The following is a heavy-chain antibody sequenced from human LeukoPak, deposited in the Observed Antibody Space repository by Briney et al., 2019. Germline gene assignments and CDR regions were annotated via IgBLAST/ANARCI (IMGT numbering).Heavy chain of an antibody. D-gene: IGHD3-22*01. CDR1: GFTFSGSA. J-gene: IGHJ4*02. Sequence: GGSLRLSCAASGFTFSGSAMHWVRQASGKGLEWVGRIRSKANSYATAYAASVKGRFTISRDDSKNTAYLQMNSLKTGDTAVYYCTRHVSRYYDSSGYPDWGQGTLVTVSS. CDR2: IRSKANSYAT. V-gene: IGHV3-73*01. CDR3: TRHVSRYYDSSGYPD.